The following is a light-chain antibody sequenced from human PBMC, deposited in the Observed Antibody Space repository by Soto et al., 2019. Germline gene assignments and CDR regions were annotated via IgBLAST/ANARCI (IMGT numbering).Light chain of an antibody. J-gene: IGLJ2*01. V-gene: IGLV2-14*03. CDR3: SSYSSSTTHVV. CDR1: STHVGDFNY. Sequence: QSALTQPASVSRSPGRSVTISCTGTSTHVGDFNYVSWYQHLPGRAPKLIIYDVTNRPSGISYRFSASKSGRTASLTISGLQAEDEADYYCSSYSSSTTHVVFGGGTKLTVL. CDR2: DVT.